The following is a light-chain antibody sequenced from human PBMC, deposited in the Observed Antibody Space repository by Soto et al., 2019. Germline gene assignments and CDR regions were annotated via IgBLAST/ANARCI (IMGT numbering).Light chain of an antibody. V-gene: IGKV1-8*01. J-gene: IGKJ2*01. CDR2: AAS. CDR3: QQYYSYPRMYT. Sequence: AIRMTQSPSSLSASTGDRVTITCRASQGISSYLAWYQQKPGKAPKLLIYAASTLQSGVPSRFSGSGSGTDFTLTISCLQSEDFATYYCQQYYSYPRMYTFGQGTKV. CDR1: QGISSY.